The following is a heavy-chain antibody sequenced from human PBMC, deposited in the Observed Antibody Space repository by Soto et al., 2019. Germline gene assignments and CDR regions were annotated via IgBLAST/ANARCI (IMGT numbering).Heavy chain of an antibody. V-gene: IGHV3-30*18. J-gene: IGHJ4*02. CDR1: GFTFSSYG. D-gene: IGHD2-15*01. Sequence: GGSLRLSCAASGFTFSSYGIHWVRQAPGRGLECVAVISYDGSDKYYADSVKGRFTISRDNSKNTLYLQVNSLRVEDTAVYYCAKDKVHCSGGSCYLGFDSWGQGTPVTVSS. CDR3: AKDKVHCSGGSCYLGFDS. CDR2: ISYDGSDK.